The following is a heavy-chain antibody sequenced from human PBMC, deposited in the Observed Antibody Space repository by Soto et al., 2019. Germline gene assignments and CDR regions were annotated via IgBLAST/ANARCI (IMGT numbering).Heavy chain of an antibody. Sequence: EVQLVETGGGLVQPGGSLRLSCAASGFTVFNNYMSWVRQAPGKGLEWVSVIFSGGSTSYADSVKGRFTVSRDSSKNTLYLQMNSLRAEDTAVYYCATHPSSLKWGQGTLVTVSP. CDR2: IFSGGST. V-gene: IGHV3-53*02. CDR3: ATHPSSLK. J-gene: IGHJ4*02. CDR1: GFTVFNNY.